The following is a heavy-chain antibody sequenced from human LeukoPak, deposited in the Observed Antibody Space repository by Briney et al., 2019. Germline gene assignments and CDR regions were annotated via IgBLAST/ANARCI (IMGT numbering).Heavy chain of an antibody. CDR2: INPNSGGT. CDR3: ARARGYCSSTSCYAYYYYYMDV. CDR1: GYTFTGYY. Sequence: GASVKVSCKASGYTFTGYYMHWLRQAPGQGLEWMGWINPNSGGTKYALKFQGRVTMTRDTSISTAYMELSRLRSDDTAVYYCARARGYCSSTSCYAYYYYYMDVWGKGTTVTVS. D-gene: IGHD2-2*01. V-gene: IGHV1-2*02. J-gene: IGHJ6*03.